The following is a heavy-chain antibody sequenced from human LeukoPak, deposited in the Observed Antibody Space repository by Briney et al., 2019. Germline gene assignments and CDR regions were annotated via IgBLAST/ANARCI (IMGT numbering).Heavy chain of an antibody. CDR1: GYTFTGYY. CDR2: INPNSGGT. CDR3: ARDTVSSLLGYCSSTSCWNAFDI. J-gene: IGHJ3*02. Sequence: ASVKVSCKASGYTFTGYYMHWVRQAPGQGLEWMGWINPNSGGTNYAQKFQGGVTMTRDTSISTAYMELSRLRSDDTAVYYCARDTVSSLLGYCSSTSCWNAFDIWGQGTMVTVSS. V-gene: IGHV1-2*02. D-gene: IGHD2-2*01.